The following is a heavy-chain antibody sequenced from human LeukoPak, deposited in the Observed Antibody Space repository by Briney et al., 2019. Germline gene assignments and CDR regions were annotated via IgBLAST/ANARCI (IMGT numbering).Heavy chain of an antibody. D-gene: IGHD3-9*01. V-gene: IGHV3-23*01. J-gene: IGHJ4*02. Sequence: PGGSLRLSCAASGFTFSSYAMNWVRQAPGKGLEWVSAISGSGGSTYYADSVKGRFTISRDNSKNTLYLQMNSLRAEDTAVYYCAKPTYDILTGYLYYFDYWGQGTLVTVSS. CDR3: AKPTYDILTGYLYYFDY. CDR1: GFTFSSYA. CDR2: ISGSGGST.